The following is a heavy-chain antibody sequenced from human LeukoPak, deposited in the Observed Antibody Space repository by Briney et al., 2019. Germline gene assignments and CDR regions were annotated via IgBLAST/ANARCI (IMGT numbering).Heavy chain of an antibody. J-gene: IGHJ4*02. V-gene: IGHV4-59*08. D-gene: IGHD2-2*02. CDR1: GGSISSYY. CDR3: ARHSGSYSFDF. CDR2: IYYSGSP. Sequence: SETLSLTCTVSGGSISSYYWSWIRQPPGKGLEWIGYIYYSGSPIYNPSLKSRVTISIDTSRNQFSLRLSSVTAADTAVYYCARHSGSYSFDFWGQGTLVTVSS.